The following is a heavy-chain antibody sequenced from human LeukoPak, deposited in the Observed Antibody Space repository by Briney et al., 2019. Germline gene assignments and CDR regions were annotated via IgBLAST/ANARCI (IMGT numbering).Heavy chain of an antibody. J-gene: IGHJ4*02. CDR3: ARVDTDTPHWAFDY. CDR2: INPNSGGT. Sequence: ASVKVSCKASGYTFTGYYMHWVRQAPGQGLEWMGWINPNSGGTNYAQKFRGRVTMTRDTSISTAYMELSRLRSDDTAVYYCARVDTDTPHWAFDYWGQGTLVTVSS. V-gene: IGHV1-2*02. D-gene: IGHD7-27*01. CDR1: GYTFTGYY.